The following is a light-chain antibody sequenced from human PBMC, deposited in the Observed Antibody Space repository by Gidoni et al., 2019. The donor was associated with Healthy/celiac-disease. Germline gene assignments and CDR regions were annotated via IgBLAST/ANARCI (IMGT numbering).Light chain of an antibody. Sequence: EIVMTQSPATLSVSPGERATLSCRASQSVSSNLAWYQQKPGQAPRLLIYGASTRATGIPARFSGSGSGTEFTLTLSSLQSEDFAVYSCQQYNNWPPYTFGQGTKLEIK. CDR2: GAS. CDR3: QQYNNWPPYT. J-gene: IGKJ2*01. V-gene: IGKV3-15*01. CDR1: QSVSSN.